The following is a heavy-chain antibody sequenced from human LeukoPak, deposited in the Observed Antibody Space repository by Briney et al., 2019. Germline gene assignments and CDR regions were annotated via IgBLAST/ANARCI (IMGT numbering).Heavy chain of an antibody. CDR2: INHSGST. J-gene: IGHJ4*02. V-gene: IGHV4-34*01. D-gene: IGHD2-15*01. Sequence: TSETLSLTCAVYGGSFSGYYWSWIRQPPGKGLEWIGEINHSGSTNYNPSLKSRVTISVDTSKNQFSLKLSSVTAADTAVYYCAXAXTPFYCSGGSCSAYYFDYWGQGTLVTVSS. CDR3: AXAXTPFYCSGGSCSAYYFDY. CDR1: GGSFSGYY.